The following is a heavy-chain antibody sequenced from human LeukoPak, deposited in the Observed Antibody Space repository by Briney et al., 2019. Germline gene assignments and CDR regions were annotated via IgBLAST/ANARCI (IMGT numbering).Heavy chain of an antibody. CDR1: GFTFSSYV. CDR2: ISYDGSNE. CDR3: AKDEGTIWHTKNDAFDV. V-gene: IGHV3-30*01. J-gene: IGHJ3*01. Sequence: GGSLRLSCAASGFTFSSYVMHWVRQAPGKGLEWVAAISYDGSNEGYADSVRGRFTISRDNSKNTLYLDMNSLRAEDTAAYYCAKDEGTIWHTKNDAFDVWGQGTVVAVSA. D-gene: IGHD3-10*01.